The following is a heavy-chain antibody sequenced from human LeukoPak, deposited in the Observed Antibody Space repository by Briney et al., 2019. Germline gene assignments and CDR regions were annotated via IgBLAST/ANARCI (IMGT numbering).Heavy chain of an antibody. CDR1: EFTFSSYW. CDR2: INSDGSST. J-gene: IGHJ4*02. Sequence: GGSLRLSCAASEFTFSSYWMHWVRQAPGKGLVWASRINSDGSSTNYAASVKGRFAISRDNAKNTLYLQVNSLRAEDTAVYYCARGPSGWGSLDSWGQGTLVTVSS. D-gene: IGHD7-27*01. V-gene: IGHV3-74*01. CDR3: ARGPSGWGSLDS.